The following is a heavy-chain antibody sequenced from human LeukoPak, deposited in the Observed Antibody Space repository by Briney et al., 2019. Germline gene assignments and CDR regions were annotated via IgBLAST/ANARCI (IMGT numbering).Heavy chain of an antibody. CDR3: ARRAVAGTPGGYNWFDP. CDR2: INWKGGST. D-gene: IGHD6-19*01. J-gene: IGHJ5*02. CDR1: GFTFDDYG. V-gene: IGHV3-20*04. Sequence: GGSLRLSCAASGFTFDDYGRSGGRQAPGKGLEWVSGINWKGGSTDYADSVKGRFNISRADAKPSLYLQMNSLRAEATALYYCARRAVAGTPGGYNWFDPWGQGTLVTVSS.